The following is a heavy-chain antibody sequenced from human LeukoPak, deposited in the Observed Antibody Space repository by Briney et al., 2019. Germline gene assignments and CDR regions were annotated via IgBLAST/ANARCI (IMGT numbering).Heavy chain of an antibody. Sequence: SETLSLTCTVSGGSISSGSYYWSWIRQPAGKGLEWIASIYYRGTTHYNPSHQSRVTMSVDTSKNQFSLKLSSVTAADTAVYYCARVNTQGVPSPWSQGILVTVSS. CDR2: IYYRGTT. D-gene: IGHD2-15*01. CDR1: GGSISSGSYY. V-gene: IGHV4-39*01. CDR3: ARVNTQGVPSP. J-gene: IGHJ5*02.